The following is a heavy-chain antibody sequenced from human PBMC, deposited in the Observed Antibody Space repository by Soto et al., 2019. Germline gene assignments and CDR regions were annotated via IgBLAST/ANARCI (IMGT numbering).Heavy chain of an antibody. D-gene: IGHD6-13*01. V-gene: IGHV5-51*01. CDR3: ARDLAAADY. Sequence: GESLKISCKGSGYSFSSYWIGWVRQMPGKGLEWMGIIFPSDSDTKYRPSFQGQVTISADLSISTAYLQWSSLKASDTAIYYCARDLAAADYWGQGTLVTVSS. CDR1: GYSFSSYW. J-gene: IGHJ4*02. CDR2: IFPSDSDT.